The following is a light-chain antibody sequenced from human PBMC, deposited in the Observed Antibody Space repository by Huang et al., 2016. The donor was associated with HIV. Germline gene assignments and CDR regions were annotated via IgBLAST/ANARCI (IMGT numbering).Light chain of an antibody. CDR3: QQYYSTPGF. J-gene: IGKJ2*01. V-gene: IGKV1-NL1*01. CDR1: QDISNS. Sequence: DIQMTQSPSSLSAFVGDSVTITCRARQDISNSVAWYRQKPGKGPELLLFAESTLESGVPPRFSGSGSGTDYTLTISSLQSEDFATYYCQQYYSTPGFFGQGTKLEI. CDR2: AES.